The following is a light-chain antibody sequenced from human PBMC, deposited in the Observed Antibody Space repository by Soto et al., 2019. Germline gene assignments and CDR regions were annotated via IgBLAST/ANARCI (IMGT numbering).Light chain of an antibody. Sequence: EIVLTQAPATLSLSPGDRATLSCRAIQSVTSSLAWFQQKPGQAPRLLIYDVSRWATSIPARFCGSVSGTDFNLTISSLEPEDFAVYYCQQRTTQPTFDGGTKLQIK. CDR3: QQRTTQPT. J-gene: IGKJ4*01. CDR1: QSVTSS. V-gene: IGKV3-11*01. CDR2: DVS.